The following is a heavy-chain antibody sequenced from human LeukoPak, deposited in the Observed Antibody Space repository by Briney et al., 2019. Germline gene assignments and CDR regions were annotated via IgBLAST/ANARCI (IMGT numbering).Heavy chain of an antibody. D-gene: IGHD1-14*01. J-gene: IGHJ6*03. Sequence: GGSLRLSCAASGFTLSSYWMTWVRQAPGKGLEWVANIKQNGSEKYYVDSVKGRFTISRDNAKNSLYLQMNSLRAEDTAVYYCATVRSNYYYYYMDVWGKGTTVTVSS. CDR2: IKQNGSEK. CDR3: ATVRSNYYYYYMDV. V-gene: IGHV3-7*01. CDR1: GFTLSSYW.